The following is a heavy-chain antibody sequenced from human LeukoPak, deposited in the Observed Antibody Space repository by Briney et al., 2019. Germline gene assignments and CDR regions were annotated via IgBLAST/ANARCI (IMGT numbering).Heavy chain of an antibody. CDR1: GGSISSGGYY. V-gene: IGHV4-31*03. CDR3: ARDKPHYYDSSGAGAFDI. D-gene: IGHD3-22*01. J-gene: IGHJ3*02. Sequence: SETLSLTCTVSGGSISSGGYYWSWIRQHPGKGLEWIGYIYYSGSTYYNPSLKSRVTISVDTSKNQFSLKLSSVTAADTAAYYCARDKPHYYDSSGAGAFDIWGQGTMVTVSS. CDR2: IYYSGST.